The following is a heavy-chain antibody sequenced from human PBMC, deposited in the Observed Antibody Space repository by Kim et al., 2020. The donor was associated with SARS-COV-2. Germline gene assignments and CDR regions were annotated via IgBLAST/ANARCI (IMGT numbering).Heavy chain of an antibody. J-gene: IGHJ5*02. Sequence: GGSLRLSCAASGFTFSDYYMSWIRQAPGKGLEWVSYISSSSSYTNYADSVKGRFTISRDNAKNSLYLQMNSLRAEDTAVYYCARVLLWFGESNWVDPWGQGTPVTVSS. V-gene: IGHV3-11*05. CDR2: ISSSSSYT. CDR1: GFTFSDYY. CDR3: ARVLLWFGESNWVDP. D-gene: IGHD3-10*01.